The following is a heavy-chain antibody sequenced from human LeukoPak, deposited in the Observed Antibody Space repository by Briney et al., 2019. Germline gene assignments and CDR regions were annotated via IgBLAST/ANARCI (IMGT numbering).Heavy chain of an antibody. CDR3: ARDRLGGNFDY. CDR2: IIPILGIA. J-gene: IGHJ4*02. D-gene: IGHD4-11*01. Sequence: ASVKVSCKASGGTFSSHTISWVRRAPGQGLEWMGRIIPILGIANYAQKFQGRVTITADKSTSTAYMELSSLRSEDTAVYYCARDRLGGNFDYWGQGTLVTVSS. V-gene: IGHV1-69*04. CDR1: GGTFSSHT.